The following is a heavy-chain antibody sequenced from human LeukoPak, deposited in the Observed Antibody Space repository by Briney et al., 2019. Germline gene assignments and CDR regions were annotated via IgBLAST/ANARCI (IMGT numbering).Heavy chain of an antibody. J-gene: IGHJ4*02. CDR3: VRDQGFLAY. CDR2: IYTSGST. Sequence: PSETLSLTCTVSGGSINSYYWGWIRQPPGKGLEWISRIYTSGSTNYNPSLKSRVTMSVDTSKNQFSLNLTSVTAADTAVYYCVRDQGFLAYWGQGTLVTVSS. V-gene: IGHV4-4*07. D-gene: IGHD3-3*01. CDR1: GGSINSYY.